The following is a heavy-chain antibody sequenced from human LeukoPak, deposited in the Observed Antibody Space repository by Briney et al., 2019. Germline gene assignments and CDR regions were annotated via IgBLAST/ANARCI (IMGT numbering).Heavy chain of an antibody. Sequence: ASVKVSCKASGYTFTGYYMHWVRRAPGQGREWMGRINPNSGGTNYAQKFQGRVTMTRDTSISTAYMELSRLRSDDTAVYYCAIITTAPFDYWGQGTLVTVSS. CDR1: GYTFTGYY. CDR3: AIITTAPFDY. V-gene: IGHV1-2*06. D-gene: IGHD3-22*01. J-gene: IGHJ4*02. CDR2: INPNSGGT.